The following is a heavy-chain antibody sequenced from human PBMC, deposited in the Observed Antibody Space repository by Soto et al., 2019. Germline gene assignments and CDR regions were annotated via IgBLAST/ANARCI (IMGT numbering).Heavy chain of an antibody. J-gene: IGHJ4*02. D-gene: IGHD1-1*01. CDR2: VYGSDDK. Sequence: QITLQESGPTLVKPTQTLTLTCTFSGFSLTTSAVAVGWIRQPPGKALEWVAIVYGSDDKYYNPSLRSRLTITTDNSKHQVVLTLTDMDPVDIGTYFCVRRYDPDSFDYWGQGTLVTVSS. CDR3: VRRYDPDSFDY. CDR1: GFSLTTSAVA. V-gene: IGHV2-5*04.